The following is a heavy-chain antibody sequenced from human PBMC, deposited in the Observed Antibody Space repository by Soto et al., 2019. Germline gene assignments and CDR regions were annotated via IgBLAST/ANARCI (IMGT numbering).Heavy chain of an antibody. Sequence: ASVKVSCKASGYTFTSYGISWVRQAPGQGLEWMGWISAYNGNTNYAQKLQGRVTMTTDTSTSTAYMELRSLRSDDTAVYYCARGIPSLRFLEWLLFDYWGQGTLVTV. CDR2: ISAYNGNT. CDR3: ARGIPSLRFLEWLLFDY. CDR1: GYTFTSYG. D-gene: IGHD3-3*01. V-gene: IGHV1-18*04. J-gene: IGHJ4*02.